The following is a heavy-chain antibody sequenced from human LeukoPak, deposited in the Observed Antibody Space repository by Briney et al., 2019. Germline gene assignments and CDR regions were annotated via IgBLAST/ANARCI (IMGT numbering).Heavy chain of an antibody. D-gene: IGHD2-15*01. V-gene: IGHV4-59*01. CDR3: ARDMNTGVDPSGPFDY. J-gene: IGHJ4*02. Sequence: SETLSLTCNVSGGSIRGYYWSWIRQPPGKGLEWIGYIYSSGSTNYNPSLKSRVTMSVDTSKNQFSLKVSSVTAADTAVYYCARDMNTGVDPSGPFDYWGQGTLVTVSS. CDR1: GGSIRGYY. CDR2: IYSSGST.